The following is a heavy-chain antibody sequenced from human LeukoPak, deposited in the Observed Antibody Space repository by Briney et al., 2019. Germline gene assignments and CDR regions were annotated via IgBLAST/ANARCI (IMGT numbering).Heavy chain of an antibody. Sequence: SETLSLSCSVPGDSMSNHYWSWIRQPPGEGLEWIGYIYYSGTTYYNPSLKRRVAMSVDTSKNQFSLKLSSVTAADTALYYCATRPGGSTWYGVFDYWSRGTLVTVSS. D-gene: IGHD6-13*01. V-gene: IGHV4-59*11. CDR3: ATRPGGSTWYGVFDY. CDR2: IYYSGTT. J-gene: IGHJ4*02. CDR1: GDSMSNHY.